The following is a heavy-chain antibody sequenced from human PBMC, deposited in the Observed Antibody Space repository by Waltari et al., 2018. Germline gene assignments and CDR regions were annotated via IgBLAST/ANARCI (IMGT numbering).Heavy chain of an antibody. CDR1: GFTFSSYG. V-gene: IGHV3-23*04. CDR2: ISGSGDFP. Sequence: EVQLVESGGGLVQLGGSLRLSCAASGFTFSSYGMSWVRQAPGKGLEWISGISGSGDFPFYADSVKGRFTISRDNSRNTLSLQMKGLRAEDTAVYYCAKVGNYDIVSGSFDYWGQGTLVTVSS. D-gene: IGHD3-9*01. CDR3: AKVGNYDIVSGSFDY. J-gene: IGHJ4*02.